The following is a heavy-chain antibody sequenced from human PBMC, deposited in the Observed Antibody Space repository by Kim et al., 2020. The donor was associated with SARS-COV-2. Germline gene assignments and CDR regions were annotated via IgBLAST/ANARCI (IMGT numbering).Heavy chain of an antibody. Sequence: ASVKVSCKASGYTFTSYAMHWVRQAPGQRLEWMGWINAGNGNTKYSQKFQGRVTITRDTSASTAYMELSSLRSEDTAVYYCARDSPYYDFWSGYPSLDYWGQGTLVTVSS. CDR1: GYTFTSYA. CDR2: INAGNGNT. D-gene: IGHD3-3*01. J-gene: IGHJ4*02. V-gene: IGHV1-3*01. CDR3: ARDSPYYDFWSGYPSLDY.